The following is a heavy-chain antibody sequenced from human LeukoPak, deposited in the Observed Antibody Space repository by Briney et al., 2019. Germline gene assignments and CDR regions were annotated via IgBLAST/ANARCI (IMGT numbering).Heavy chain of an antibody. CDR2: ISSNGGST. J-gene: IGHJ4*02. V-gene: IGHV3-64*01. CDR3: ARVPGRGSGYYLDY. Sequence: PGGSLRLSCAASGFTFSSYAMHWVRQAPGKGLEYVSAISSNGGSTYYVNSVKGRFTISRDNSKNTLYLQMGSLRAEDMAVYYCARVPGRGSGYYLDYWGQGTLVTVSS. D-gene: IGHD3-22*01. CDR1: GFTFSSYA.